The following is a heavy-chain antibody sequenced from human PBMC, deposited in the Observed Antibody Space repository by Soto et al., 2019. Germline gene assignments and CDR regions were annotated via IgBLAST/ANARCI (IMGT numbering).Heavy chain of an antibody. CDR2: ISYDGSNK. Sequence: WRSLRLSCSASVFTFSSYAMHWLRQAPGKGLEWVAGISYDGSNKYYADSVKGRFTISRDNSKNTLYLQMNSLRAEDTAVFYCARGPSSLTRFDYWGQGTLVTVSS. CDR3: ARGPSSLTRFDY. J-gene: IGHJ4*02. CDR1: VFTFSSYA. D-gene: IGHD2-2*01. V-gene: IGHV3-30-3*01.